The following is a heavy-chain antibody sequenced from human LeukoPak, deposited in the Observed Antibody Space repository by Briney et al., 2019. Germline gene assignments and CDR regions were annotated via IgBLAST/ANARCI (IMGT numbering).Heavy chain of an antibody. V-gene: IGHV6-1*01. CDR2: TYYRSRWFT. D-gene: IGHD1-1*01. CDR3: ARWVHDLRLFDC. Sequence: SSTLSLTCAISGDSVSSNSAAWNWIRQSPSRGLEWLGRTYYRSRWFTDYAVSVKSRITINPDTSKKQFSLQLNSVTSEDTAVYFCARWVHDLRLFDCGGQGTVDTVSS. J-gene: IGHJ4*02. CDR1: GDSVSSNSAA.